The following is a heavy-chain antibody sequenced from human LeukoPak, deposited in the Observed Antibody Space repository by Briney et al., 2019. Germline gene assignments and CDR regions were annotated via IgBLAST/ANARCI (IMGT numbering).Heavy chain of an antibody. V-gene: IGHV4-4*07. Sequence: SETLSLTCTVSGGSISSYYWSWIRQPAGKGLEWIRRIYTSGSTNYNPSLKSRVTMSVDTSKNQFSLKLSSVTAADTAVYYCARDRRDGSGSYHYYYYYYMDVWGKGTTVTISS. CDR2: IYTSGST. J-gene: IGHJ6*03. CDR3: ARDRRDGSGSYHYYYYYYMDV. CDR1: GGSISSYY. D-gene: IGHD3-10*01.